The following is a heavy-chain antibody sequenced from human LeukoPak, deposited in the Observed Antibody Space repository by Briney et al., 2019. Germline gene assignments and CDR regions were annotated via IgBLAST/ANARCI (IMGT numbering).Heavy chain of an antibody. CDR3: AKGGDYYYYYGMDV. CDR2: ISGSGSGGST. D-gene: IGHD3-16*01. CDR1: GLTFSSYA. J-gene: IGHJ6*02. Sequence: PGGSLRLSCAASGLTFSSYAMSWVRQAPGKGLEWVSAISGSGSGGSTYYGDSVKGRFTISRDNSKNTLYLQMNSLRAEDTAMYYCAKGGDYYYYYGMDVWAKGPRSPSP. V-gene: IGHV3-23*01.